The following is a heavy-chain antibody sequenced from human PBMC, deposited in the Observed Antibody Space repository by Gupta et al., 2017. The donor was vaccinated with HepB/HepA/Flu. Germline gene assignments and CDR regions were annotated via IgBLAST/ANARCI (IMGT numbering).Heavy chain of an antibody. V-gene: IGHV3-7*01. D-gene: IGHD7-27*01. Sequence: EVQLVESGGGVVLPGGSLRLSCAAAGFSFASHWMDWVRQAPGKGLEWVANIKQDGSEIYYVGSVKGRFTISRDNTKNSVYLQMNNLGDDDTAIYYCVSGDLFDYWGQGTLVTVSS. CDR1: GFSFASHW. CDR3: VSGDLFDY. J-gene: IGHJ4*02. CDR2: IKQDGSEI.